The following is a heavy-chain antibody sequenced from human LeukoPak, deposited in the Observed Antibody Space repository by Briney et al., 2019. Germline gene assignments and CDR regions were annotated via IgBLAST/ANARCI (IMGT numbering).Heavy chain of an antibody. J-gene: IGHJ4*02. Sequence: PGGSLRLSCAASGFTVSSNYMSWVRQAPGKGLEWVSVIYSGGSTYYADSVKGRFTISRDNSKNTLYLQMNSLRAEDTAVYYCASRKERNYGDYYYWGQGTLVTVSS. D-gene: IGHD4-17*01. CDR1: GFTVSSNY. V-gene: IGHV3-66*01. CDR2: IYSGGST. CDR3: ASRKERNYGDYYY.